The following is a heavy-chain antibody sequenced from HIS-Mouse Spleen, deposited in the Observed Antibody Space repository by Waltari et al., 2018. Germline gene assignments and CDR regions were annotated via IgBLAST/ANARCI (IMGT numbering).Heavy chain of an antibody. CDR2: IDWDDDK. D-gene: IGHD6-19*01. CDR3: ARIAEGYSSGWYAFDY. CDR1: GFSLSTRGMC. V-gene: IGHV2-70*15. J-gene: IGHJ4*02. Sequence: QVTLRESGPALVKPTQTITLTCTFSGFSLSTRGMCVSWIRQPPGKALEWLARIDWDDDKYYSTSLKTRLTISKDTSKNQVVLTMTNMDPVDTATYYCARIAEGYSSGWYAFDYWGQGTLVTVSS.